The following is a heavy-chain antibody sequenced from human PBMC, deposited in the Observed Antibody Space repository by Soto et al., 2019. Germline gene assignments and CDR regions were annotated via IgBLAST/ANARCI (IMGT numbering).Heavy chain of an antibody. CDR2: INPNSGGT. J-gene: IGHJ4*02. D-gene: IGHD2-15*01. Sequence: ASVKVSCTASGYSFTGYYMHWVRQAPGQGLEWMGWINPNSGGTNYAQKFQGWVTMTRDTSISTAYMELSRLRSDDTAVYYCARADCSGGSCYSDFDYWGQGTLVTVSS. CDR3: ARADCSGGSCYSDFDY. V-gene: IGHV1-2*04. CDR1: GYSFTGYY.